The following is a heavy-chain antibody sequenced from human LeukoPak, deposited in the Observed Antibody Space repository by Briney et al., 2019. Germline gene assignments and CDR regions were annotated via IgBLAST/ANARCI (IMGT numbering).Heavy chain of an antibody. D-gene: IGHD2-15*01. V-gene: IGHV3-7*01. CDR3: ARARYCSSGNCYKDY. Sequence: GGTLRLSCAASGFPYGTFWMSCVRHAPGKGLEWGANINGDGSEKYFAGSVKGRFTISRDNARNSLFLQMNSLRAEDTAVYYCARARYCSSGNCYKDYWGQGSLDTVSS. CDR1: GFPYGTFW. CDR2: INGDGSEK. J-gene: IGHJ4*02.